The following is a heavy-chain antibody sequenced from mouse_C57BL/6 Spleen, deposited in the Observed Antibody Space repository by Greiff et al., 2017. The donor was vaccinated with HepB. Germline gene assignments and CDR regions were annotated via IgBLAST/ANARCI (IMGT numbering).Heavy chain of an antibody. J-gene: IGHJ4*01. Sequence: DVQLVESGGGLVKPGGSLKLSCAASGFTFSDYGMHWVRQAPEKGLEWVAYISSGSSTIYYADTVKGRFTISRDNAKNTLFLQMTSLRSEDTAMYYCARDYVGAMDYWGQGTSVTVSS. V-gene: IGHV5-17*01. CDR3: ARDYVGAMDY. CDR1: GFTFSDYG. CDR2: ISSGSSTI. D-gene: IGHD1-1*01.